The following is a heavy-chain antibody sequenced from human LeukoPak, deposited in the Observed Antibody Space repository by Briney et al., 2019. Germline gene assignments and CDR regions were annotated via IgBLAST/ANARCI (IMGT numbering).Heavy chain of an antibody. Sequence: ASVKVSCKASGYTFTSYDINWVRQATGQGLEWMGWMNPNSGNTGYAQKFQGRVTMTEDTSTDTAYMELSSLRSEDTAVYHCATAGYYDFPWGQGTLVTVSS. CDR3: ATAGYYDFP. D-gene: IGHD3-3*01. CDR2: MNPNSGNT. J-gene: IGHJ4*02. V-gene: IGHV1-8*01. CDR1: GYTFTSYD.